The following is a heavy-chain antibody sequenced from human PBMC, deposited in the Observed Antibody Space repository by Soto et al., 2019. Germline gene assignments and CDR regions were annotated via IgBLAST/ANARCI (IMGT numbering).Heavy chain of an antibody. CDR2: INHSGST. J-gene: IGHJ4*02. V-gene: IGHV4-34*01. Sequence: LSLTCAVYGGSFSGYYWSWIRQPPGKGLEWIGEINHSGSTNYNPSLKSRVTISVDTSKNQFSLKLSSVTAADTAVYYCARKKAVSTTSSPTGKAYYFDYWGQGTLVTVSS. D-gene: IGHD3-10*01. CDR3: ARKKAVSTTSSPTGKAYYFDY. CDR1: GGSFSGYY.